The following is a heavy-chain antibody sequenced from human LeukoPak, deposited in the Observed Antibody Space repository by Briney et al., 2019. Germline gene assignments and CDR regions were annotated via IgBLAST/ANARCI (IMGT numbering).Heavy chain of an antibody. V-gene: IGHV3-21*01. D-gene: IGHD1-26*01. Sequence: GGSLRLSCAASGFTFSTYSINWVRQAPGKGLEWVSSISSSSSYIYYADSVRGRFTISRDNSKNTLYLQMNSLRAEDTAVYYCARDWEGDAFDIWGQGTMVTVSS. CDR1: GFTFSTYS. CDR3: ARDWEGDAFDI. CDR2: ISSSSSYI. J-gene: IGHJ3*02.